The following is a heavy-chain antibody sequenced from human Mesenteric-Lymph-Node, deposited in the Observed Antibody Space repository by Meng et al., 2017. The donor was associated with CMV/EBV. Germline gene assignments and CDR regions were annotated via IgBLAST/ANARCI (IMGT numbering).Heavy chain of an antibody. J-gene: IGHJ5*02. Sequence: ASGFTFSSYALHWVRQAPGKGLEWVAVISYDGSNKYYADSVKGRFTISRDNSKNTLYLQMNSLRAEDTAVYYCARGRRAAGSWFDPWGQGTLVTVSS. D-gene: IGHD6-13*01. CDR1: GFTFSSYA. CDR3: ARGRRAAGSWFDP. CDR2: ISYDGSNK. V-gene: IGHV3-30*04.